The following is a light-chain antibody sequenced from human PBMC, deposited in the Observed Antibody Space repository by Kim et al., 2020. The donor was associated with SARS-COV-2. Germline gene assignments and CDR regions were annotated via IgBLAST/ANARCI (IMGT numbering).Light chain of an antibody. CDR1: ISDVGHYDH. V-gene: IGLV2-18*02. CDR3: SSYTTTYTYV. J-gene: IGLJ1*01. Sequence: LTQPPSVSGSPGQSVTISCTGTISDVGHYDHFSWYQQSPGTAPKLIIYEVTNRPSGVPDRFSGSRSDNTASLTISGLRPEDEADYYCSSYTTTYTYVFGTGTKVTVL. CDR2: EVT.